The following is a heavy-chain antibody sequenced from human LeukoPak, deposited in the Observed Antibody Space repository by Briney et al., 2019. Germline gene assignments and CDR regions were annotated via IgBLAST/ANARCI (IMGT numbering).Heavy chain of an antibody. CDR1: GGSISSSNW. D-gene: IGHD6-19*01. Sequence: PSETLSLTCAVSGGSISSSNWWSWVRQPPVKGLEWIGEIYHSGSTNYNPSLKSRVTISVDKSKNQFSLKLSSVTAADTAVYYCARDLYSSGWHIIDYWGQGTLVTVSS. J-gene: IGHJ4*02. CDR2: IYHSGST. V-gene: IGHV4-4*02. CDR3: ARDLYSSGWHIIDY.